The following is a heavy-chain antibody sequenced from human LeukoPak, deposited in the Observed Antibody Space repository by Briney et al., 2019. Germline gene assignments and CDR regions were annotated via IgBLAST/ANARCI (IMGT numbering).Heavy chain of an antibody. Sequence: SETLSLTCTVSGGSISSSSYYWGWIRQPPGKGLEWIGSIYYSGSTYYNPSLKSRVTISVDTSKNQSSLKLSSVTAADTAVYYCASIAGGSGSYLSYWGQGTLVTVSS. V-gene: IGHV4-39*01. CDR2: IYYSGST. J-gene: IGHJ4*02. CDR3: ASIAGGSGSYLSY. CDR1: GGSISSSSYY. D-gene: IGHD3-10*01.